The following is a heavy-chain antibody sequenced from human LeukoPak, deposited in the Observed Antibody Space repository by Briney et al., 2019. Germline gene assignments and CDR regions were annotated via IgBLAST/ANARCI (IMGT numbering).Heavy chain of an antibody. D-gene: IGHD3-10*01. CDR2: ISGSGDST. V-gene: IGHV3-23*01. J-gene: IGHJ4*02. CDR1: GFTFSSYA. CDR3: ARGRFGEPEGSYFDY. Sequence: GGSLRLSCAASGFTFSSYAMIWVRQAPGEGLEWVSGISGSGDSTYYADSVKGRFTISRDNSKNTLYLQMNSLRAEDTAVYYCARGRFGEPEGSYFDYWGQGTLVTVSS.